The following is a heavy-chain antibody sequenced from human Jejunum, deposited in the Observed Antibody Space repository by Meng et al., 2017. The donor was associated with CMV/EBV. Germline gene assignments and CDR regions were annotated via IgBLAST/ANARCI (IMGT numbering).Heavy chain of an antibody. CDR3: AKLSDV. V-gene: IGHV3-30*18. CDR1: GFTFSNYP. Sequence: LKISCGGSGFTFSNYPMHWVRQAPGKGLEWVAYISYNGGRTYDADSVKGRFTISRDNSKNTVYLQMNSLRAEDTAVYYCAKLSDVWGQGTTVTVSS. J-gene: IGHJ6*02. D-gene: IGHD5/OR15-5a*01. CDR2: ISYNGGRT.